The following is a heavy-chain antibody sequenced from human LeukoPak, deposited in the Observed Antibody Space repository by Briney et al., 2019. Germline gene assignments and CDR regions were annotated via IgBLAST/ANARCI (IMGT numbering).Heavy chain of an antibody. CDR3: AKSLRYFDWLSYAFDY. J-gene: IGHJ4*02. Sequence: GGSLRLSCAASGFTFSSYEMNWVRQAPGKGLEWVSYISSSGSTIYYADSVKGRFTISRDNAKNSLYLQMNSLRAEDTALYYCAKSLRYFDWLSYAFDYWGQGTLVTVSS. CDR2: ISSSGSTI. CDR1: GFTFSSYE. V-gene: IGHV3-48*03. D-gene: IGHD3-9*01.